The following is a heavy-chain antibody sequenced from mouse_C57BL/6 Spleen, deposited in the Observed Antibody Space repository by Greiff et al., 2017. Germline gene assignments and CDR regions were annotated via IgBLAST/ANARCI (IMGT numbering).Heavy chain of an antibody. J-gene: IGHJ4*01. Sequence: EVQLVESGGGLVKPGGSLKLSCAASGFTFSDYGMHWVRQAPEKGLEWVAYISSGSSTIYYADTVKGRFTISRDNAKNTLFLQMTSLRSEDTAMYYCARADYYGRSWVDYWGQVTSVTVSS. V-gene: IGHV5-17*01. D-gene: IGHD1-1*01. CDR2: ISSGSSTI. CDR1: GFTFSDYG. CDR3: ARADYYGRSWVDY.